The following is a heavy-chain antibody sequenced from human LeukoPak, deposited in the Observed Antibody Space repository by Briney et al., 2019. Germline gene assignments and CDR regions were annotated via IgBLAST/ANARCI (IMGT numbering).Heavy chain of an antibody. CDR3: ARRRGDFWSNYYAFDY. Sequence: SETLSLTCTVSGGSISNSYWSWIRQPPGKGLEWIGYIYYSGSTNYNPSLTSRVTISLDTSKNQFSLKLSSVTAADTAVYYCARRRGDFWSNYYAFDYWGQGTPVTISS. D-gene: IGHD3-3*01. J-gene: IGHJ4*02. CDR1: GGSISNSY. V-gene: IGHV4-59*08. CDR2: IYYSGST.